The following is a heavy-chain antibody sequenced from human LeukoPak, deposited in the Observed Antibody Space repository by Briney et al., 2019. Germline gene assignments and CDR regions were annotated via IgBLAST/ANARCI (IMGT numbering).Heavy chain of an antibody. J-gene: IGHJ5*02. D-gene: IGHD6-6*01. CDR1: GYTFTGYY. CDR3: ARDYSSIAASLGFDP. CDR2: INPNSGGT. V-gene: IGHV1-2*02. Sequence: GASVNVSCKASGYTFTGYYMHWVRQAPGQGLEWMGWINPNSGGTNYAQTFQGRVTMTRDTSISTAYMELSRLRSDDTAVYYCARDYSSIAASLGFDPWGQGTLVTVSS.